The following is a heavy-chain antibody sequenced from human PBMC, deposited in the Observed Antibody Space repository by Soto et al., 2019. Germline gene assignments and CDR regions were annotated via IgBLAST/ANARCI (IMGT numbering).Heavy chain of an antibody. CDR2: IYSGGST. CDR1: GFSVRSSY. J-gene: IGHJ4*02. D-gene: IGHD2-21*02. V-gene: IGHV3-53*01. Sequence: EVQLVESGGGLIQPGGSLRLSCAASGFSVRSSYMNWVRQAPGKGLEWVAVIYSGGSTYYGDSVKGRFTISRDSSKNTLYLQMNSLRVEDTAVYYCASGGRGGGDSGGRGGGDSGWFMYYFDYWGQGTLVSVSS. CDR3: ASGGRGGGDSGGRGGGDSGWFMYYFDY.